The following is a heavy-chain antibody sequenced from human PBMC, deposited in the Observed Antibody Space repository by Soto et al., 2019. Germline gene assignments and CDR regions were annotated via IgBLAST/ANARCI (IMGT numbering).Heavy chain of an antibody. D-gene: IGHD5-18*01. Sequence: ASVKVSCKASGGTFSSYTISWVRQAPGQGLEWMGWISAYNGNTKYAQKLQGRVTMTTDTSTSTAYMELRSLRSDDTAVYYCARDSGYSYGFDYWGQGTLVTVSS. CDR3: ARDSGYSYGFDY. V-gene: IGHV1-18*01. CDR2: ISAYNGNT. CDR1: GGTFSSYT. J-gene: IGHJ4*02.